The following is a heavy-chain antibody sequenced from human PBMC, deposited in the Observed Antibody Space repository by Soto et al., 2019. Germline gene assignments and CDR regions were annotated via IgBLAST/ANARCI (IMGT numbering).Heavy chain of an antibody. CDR1: GGSISSGDYY. CDR2: VYYSGST. CDR3: ARGSYYYDISGYYHY. J-gene: IGHJ4*02. Sequence: QVQLQESGPGLVKPSQTLSLTCTVSGGSISSGDYYWSWIRQPPGKGLEWIGYVYYSGSTYYNPSLMSRITISGNTSKNRCSLKRSSVTAAHTAVYYCARGSYYYDISGYYHYWGQGTLVTVSS. V-gene: IGHV4-30-4*01. D-gene: IGHD3-22*01.